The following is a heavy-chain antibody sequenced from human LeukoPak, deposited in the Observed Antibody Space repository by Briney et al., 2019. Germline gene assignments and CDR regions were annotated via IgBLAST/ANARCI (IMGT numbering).Heavy chain of an antibody. CDR1: GFTFSAYD. V-gene: IGHV3-74*01. J-gene: IGHJ4*02. D-gene: IGHD1-26*01. CDR3: AKGGGSPLDY. CDR2: INSDGSST. Sequence: GGSLRLSCAAAGFTFSAYDMHWVRQAPGKGLVWVSRINSDGSSTSYADSVKGRFTISRDNAKNTLYLQMNSLRDEDTAVYYCAKGGGSPLDYWGQGTLVTVSS.